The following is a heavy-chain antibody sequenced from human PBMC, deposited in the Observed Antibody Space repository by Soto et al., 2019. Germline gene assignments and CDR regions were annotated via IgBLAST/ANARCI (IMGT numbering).Heavy chain of an antibody. CDR2: IYYGGST. D-gene: IGHD3-3*01. Sequence: QWQRPGQGLGSLWGPRSLTCTFLVASFTVVGNYWGGFPNPPGRGLEWIGSIYYGGSTYYNPSLKSRVTISVDTSKNQFSLKLSSVTAADTAVYYCASIRFLEWLSDSDYWGQGTLVTVSS. CDR1: VASFTVVGNY. V-gene: IGHV4-39*05. CDR3: ASIRFLEWLSDSDY. J-gene: IGHJ4*02.